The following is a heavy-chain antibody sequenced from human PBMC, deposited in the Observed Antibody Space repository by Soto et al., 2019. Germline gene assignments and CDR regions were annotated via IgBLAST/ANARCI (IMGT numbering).Heavy chain of an antibody. CDR3: ARAKGRSFFDN. CDR2: IYDSGST. CDR1: GGPISSGGNF. J-gene: IGHJ4*02. Sequence: QVQLQESGPGLVKPSQTLSLTCTVSGGPISSGGNFWSWIRQHPGKGLEWIGYIYDSGSTYYSSSLKSRVTISVDPSKHQFSLRLTSVTAADTAVYYCARAKGRSFFDNWGQGTLVTVSS. V-gene: IGHV4-31*03. D-gene: IGHD1-26*01.